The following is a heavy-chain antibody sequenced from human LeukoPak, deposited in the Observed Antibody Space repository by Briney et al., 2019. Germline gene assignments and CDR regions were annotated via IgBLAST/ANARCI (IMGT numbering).Heavy chain of an antibody. V-gene: IGHV4-59*08. D-gene: IGHD6-13*01. Sequence: SETLSLTCTVSGGSISSYYWSWIRQPPGKGLEWIGYIYYSGSTNYNPSLKSRVTISVDTSKNQFSLKLSSVTAADTAVYYCARHRIAAAGLDYWGQGTLVTVSS. CDR1: GGSISSYY. J-gene: IGHJ4*02. CDR3: ARHRIAAAGLDY. CDR2: IYYSGST.